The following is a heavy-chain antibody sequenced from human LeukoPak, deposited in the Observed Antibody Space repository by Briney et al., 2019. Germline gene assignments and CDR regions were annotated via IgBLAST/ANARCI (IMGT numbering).Heavy chain of an antibody. D-gene: IGHD5-18*01. CDR2: IYYRGST. Sequence: SETLSLTCAVSGGSITIYYWSWIRQPPGKGLEWIGYIYYRGSTNYNPSLESRVTISVDTSKNQFSLKLISVTAADTAVYYCARATRGYSYGPLDYWGQGTLVTVSS. J-gene: IGHJ4*02. V-gene: IGHV4-59*01. CDR3: ARATRGYSYGPLDY. CDR1: GGSITIYY.